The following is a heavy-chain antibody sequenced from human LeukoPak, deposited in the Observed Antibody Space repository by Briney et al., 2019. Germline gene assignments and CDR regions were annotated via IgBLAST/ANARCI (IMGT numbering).Heavy chain of an antibody. CDR3: AKGRSGVEY. D-gene: IGHD3-3*01. CDR2: IWYDGSNK. CDR1: GFTLSSYG. V-gene: IGHV3-33*06. J-gene: IGHJ4*02. Sequence: SGGSLRLSCAASGFTLSSYGMHWVRQAPGKGMEWEGVIWYDGSNKYYADSVKGRFTISRDNSKHSLYLQMNSLRAEDTAVYYCAKGRSGVEYWGQGTLVTVSS.